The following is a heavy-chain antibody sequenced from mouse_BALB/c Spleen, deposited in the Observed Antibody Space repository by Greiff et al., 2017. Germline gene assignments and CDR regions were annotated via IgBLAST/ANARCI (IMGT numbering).Heavy chain of an antibody. V-gene: IGHV5-9-4*01. CDR1: GFTFSSYA. CDR3: ARDRGKGGLFDY. CDR2: ISSGGSYT. D-gene: IGHD3-1*01. Sequence: EVKLVESGGGLVKPGGSLKLSCAASGFTFSSYAMSWVRQSPEKRLEWVAEISSGGSYTYYPDTVTGRFTISRDNAKNTLYLEMSSLRSEDTAMYYCARDRGKGGLFDYWGQGTTLTVSS. J-gene: IGHJ2*01.